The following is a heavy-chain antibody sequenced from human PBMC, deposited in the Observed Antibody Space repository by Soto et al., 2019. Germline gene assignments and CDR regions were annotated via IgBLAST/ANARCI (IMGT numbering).Heavy chain of an antibody. CDR2: TSANNGNT. CDR1: GYTFTGFD. V-gene: IGHV1-18*01. Sequence: QVQLVQSGAEVKKPGASVKVSCKTSGYTFTGFDISWVRQGPGQGLEWMGWTSANNGNTNYAQKLQGRVTMTTDTSTSTAYMELRSLRSDDTAVYYCARVVSHFYTYYYIDVWCKGTTVTVSS. J-gene: IGHJ6*03. CDR3: ARVVSHFYTYYYIDV. D-gene: IGHD3-3*02.